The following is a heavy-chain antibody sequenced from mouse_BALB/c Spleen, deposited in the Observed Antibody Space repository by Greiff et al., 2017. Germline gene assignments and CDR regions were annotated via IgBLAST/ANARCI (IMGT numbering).Heavy chain of an antibody. CDR3: ARPLYYGYAMDY. V-gene: IGHV5-17*02. CDR1: GFTFSSFG. CDR2: ISSGSSTI. Sequence: EVMLVESGGGLVQPGGSRKLSCAASGFTFSSFGMHWVRQAPEKGLEWVAYISSGSSTIYYADTVKGRFTISRDNPKNTLFLQMTSLRSEDTAMYYCARPLYYGYAMDYWGQGTSVTVSS. D-gene: IGHD1-1*01. J-gene: IGHJ4*01.